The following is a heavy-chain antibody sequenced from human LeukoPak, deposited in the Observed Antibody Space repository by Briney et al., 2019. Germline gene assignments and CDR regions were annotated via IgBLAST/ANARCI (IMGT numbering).Heavy chain of an antibody. CDR3: ARVDNDILTGYFDY. V-gene: IGHV3-48*03. Sequence: PGGSLRLSCAASGFTFSSYEMSWVRQAPGKGLEWVSYISSSGSTIYYADSVKGRFTISRDNAKNSLYLQMNSLRAEDTAVYYCARVDNDILTGYFDYWGQGTLVTVSS. CDR2: ISSSGSTI. J-gene: IGHJ4*02. D-gene: IGHD3-9*01. CDR1: GFTFSSYE.